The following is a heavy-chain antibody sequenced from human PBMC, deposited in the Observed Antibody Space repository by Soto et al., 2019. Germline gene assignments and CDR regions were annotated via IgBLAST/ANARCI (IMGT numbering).Heavy chain of an antibody. Sequence: SQTLSLPYAISGASVSRNTASWNWIRQSPSRGLEWLGRTYFRSKWYNDYAVSVKRRIIINPDTSNNQFSLQLNSVTPEDTAVYFCAKGDNLGPKTGYSFDPWGQGIMVTVSS. CDR1: GASVSRNTAS. CDR3: AKGDNLGPKTGYSFDP. V-gene: IGHV6-1*01. J-gene: IGHJ5*02. CDR2: TYFRSKWYN. D-gene: IGHD2-15*01.